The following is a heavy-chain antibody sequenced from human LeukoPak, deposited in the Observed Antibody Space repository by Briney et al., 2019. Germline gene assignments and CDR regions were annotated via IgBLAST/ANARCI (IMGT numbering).Heavy chain of an antibody. CDR3: ARRLDSSSWYVAFDI. Sequence: ASVKVSCKASGYTFTSYGISWVRQAPGQGLEWMGWISAYNGNTNYAQKLQGRVTMTTDTSTSTAYMELSSLRSGDTAVYYCARRLDSSSWYVAFDIWGQGTMITVSS. J-gene: IGHJ3*02. CDR1: GYTFTSYG. D-gene: IGHD6-13*01. V-gene: IGHV1-18*01. CDR2: ISAYNGNT.